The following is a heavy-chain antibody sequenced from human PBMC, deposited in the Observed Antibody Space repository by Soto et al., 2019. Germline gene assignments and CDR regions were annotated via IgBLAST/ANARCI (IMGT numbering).Heavy chain of an antibody. CDR2: MQPSTGRT. CDR1: GYTFTGYY. CDR3: ARGVSAGVDY. D-gene: IGHD1-26*01. Sequence: ASVKVSCKASGYTFTGYYMHWVRQTAGQGLEWMGWMQPSTGRTGYAQKFQGRVTMTRDTSINTAYMELTTLTSDDTAFYYCARGVSAGVDYWGQGTLVTVSS. V-gene: IGHV1-8*02. J-gene: IGHJ4*02.